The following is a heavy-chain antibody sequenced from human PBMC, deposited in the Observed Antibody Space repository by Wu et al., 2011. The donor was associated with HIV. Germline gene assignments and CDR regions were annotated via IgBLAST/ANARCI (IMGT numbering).Heavy chain of an antibody. J-gene: IGHJ5*01. CDR2: NSPFFGTP. CDR1: GGAFSSRG. Sequence: QVQLVQSGAEVKKPGSSVKVSCKASGGAFSSRGLNWVRQARGLGLEWVAGNSPFFGTPTFAQKFQGRVTISADEATDTAYLELTSLTSDDTAIYYCAGDAGNGSPFNWFDSWGQGTLVIVSS. D-gene: IGHD1-26*01. V-gene: IGHV1-69*12. CDR3: AGDAGNGSPFNWFDS.